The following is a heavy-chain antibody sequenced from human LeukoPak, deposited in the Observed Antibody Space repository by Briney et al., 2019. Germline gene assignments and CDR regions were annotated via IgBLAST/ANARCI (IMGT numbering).Heavy chain of an antibody. CDR3: ARVVSSSWSYYFDY. CDR1: GGSFRGYY. Sequence: SETLSLTCAVYGGSFRGYYWSWIRQPPGKGLEWIGYIYYSGSTNYNPSLKSRVTISVDTSNNQFSLKLSSVTAADTAVYYCARVVSSSWSYYFDYWGQGTLVTVSS. D-gene: IGHD6-13*01. J-gene: IGHJ4*02. CDR2: IYYSGST. V-gene: IGHV4-59*01.